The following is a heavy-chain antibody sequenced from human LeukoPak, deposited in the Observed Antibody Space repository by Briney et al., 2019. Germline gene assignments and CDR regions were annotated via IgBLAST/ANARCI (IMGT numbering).Heavy chain of an antibody. D-gene: IGHD2/OR15-2a*01. Sequence: PGGSLRLSCAASGFTFSTYGMTWVRQAPGKGLEWVSAISGSAATTFYADSVKGRFTISRDNAKNSLYLQMKSLRAEDTAVYYCARGKTSQNIVTRKTYNWFAPWGQGTLVTVSS. V-gene: IGHV3-21*01. CDR1: GFTFSTYG. CDR3: ARGKTSQNIVTRKTYNWFAP. CDR2: ISGSAATT. J-gene: IGHJ5*02.